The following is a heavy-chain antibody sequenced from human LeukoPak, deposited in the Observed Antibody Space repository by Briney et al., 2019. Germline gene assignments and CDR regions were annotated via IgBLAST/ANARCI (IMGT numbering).Heavy chain of an antibody. V-gene: IGHV4-59*01. J-gene: IGHJ4*02. Sequence: PSETLSLTCTVSGVSISSYYWSWIRQPPGKGLEWIGYISYSGSTNSNSSLKSRVTTSVDTSKNQFSLKLSSVTAADTAVYYCAKDSGVLDFWSGYYTWRGGQGTLVTVSS. CDR2: ISYSGST. D-gene: IGHD3-3*01. CDR1: GVSISSYY. CDR3: AKDSGVLDFWSGYYTWR.